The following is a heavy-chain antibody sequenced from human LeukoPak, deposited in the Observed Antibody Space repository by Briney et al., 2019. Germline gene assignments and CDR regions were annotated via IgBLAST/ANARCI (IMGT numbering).Heavy chain of an antibody. D-gene: IGHD3-22*01. Sequence: SETLSLTCTVSGGSISSRSYYWSWIRQPAGKGLEWIGRIYTSGSTSYNPSLKSRVTISVDTSKNQFSLKLSSVTAADTAVYYCARAPHFFDTSGSRYYFDYWGQGALVTVSS. V-gene: IGHV4-61*02. J-gene: IGHJ4*02. CDR1: GGSISSRSYY. CDR3: ARAPHFFDTSGSRYYFDY. CDR2: IYTSGST.